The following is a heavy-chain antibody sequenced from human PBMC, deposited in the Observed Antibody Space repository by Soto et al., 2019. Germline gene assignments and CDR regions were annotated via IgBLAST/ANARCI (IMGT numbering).Heavy chain of an antibody. Sequence: GGSLRLSCAASGFTFSSYSMNWVRQAPGKGLEWVSYISSSSSTIYYADSVKGRFTISRDNAKNSLYLQMNSLRDEDTAVYYCARDRDVDIVATIPSHDPMMATSYEVDYWGQGTLVTVSS. D-gene: IGHD5-12*01. CDR3: ARDRDVDIVATIPSHDPMMATSYEVDY. V-gene: IGHV3-48*02. J-gene: IGHJ4*02. CDR1: GFTFSSYS. CDR2: ISSSSSTI.